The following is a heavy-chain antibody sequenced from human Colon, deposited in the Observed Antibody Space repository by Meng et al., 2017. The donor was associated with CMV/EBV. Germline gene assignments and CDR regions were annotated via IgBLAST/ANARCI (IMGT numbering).Heavy chain of an antibody. Sequence: SETLSLTCTVSGGSISSDGYYWSWIRQHPGKGLEWIGYIYYSGSTYYNPSLKSRVTISVDTSKNQFSLKLSSVTAADTAVYYCAGSYSSSSGQDYYYGMDVWGQGTTVTVSS. CDR1: GGSISSDGYY. CDR3: AGSYSSSSGQDYYYGMDV. CDR2: IYYSGST. V-gene: IGHV4-31*03. J-gene: IGHJ6*02. D-gene: IGHD6-6*01.